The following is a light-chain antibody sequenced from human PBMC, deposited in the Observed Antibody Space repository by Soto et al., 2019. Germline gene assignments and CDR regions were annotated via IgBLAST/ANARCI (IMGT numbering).Light chain of an antibody. CDR2: SNN. Sequence: QPVLTQPPSASGTPGQRVTISCSGSSSNIGTNPVNWYQQLPGPAPKLLIYSNNQRPSGVPDRFSGSKSGTSASLAISGLQSEDEADYYCAAWDDSMNGVVFGGGTKLTVL. J-gene: IGLJ2*01. CDR1: SSNIGTNP. CDR3: AAWDDSMNGVV. V-gene: IGLV1-44*01.